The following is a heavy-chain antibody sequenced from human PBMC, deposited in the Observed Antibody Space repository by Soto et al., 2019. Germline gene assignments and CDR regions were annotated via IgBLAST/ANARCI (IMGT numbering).Heavy chain of an antibody. D-gene: IGHD5-18*01. V-gene: IGHV5-10-1*01. CDR1: GYSFTSYW. CDR2: IDPSDSYT. Sequence: PGESLKISCKGSGYSFTSYWISWVRQMPWKGLEWMGRIDPSDSYTNYSPSFQGHVTISADKSISTAYLQWSSLKASDTAMYYCARTSMQSRGYSYGHGGMDVWGQGTTVTSP. CDR3: ARTSMQSRGYSYGHGGMDV. J-gene: IGHJ6*02.